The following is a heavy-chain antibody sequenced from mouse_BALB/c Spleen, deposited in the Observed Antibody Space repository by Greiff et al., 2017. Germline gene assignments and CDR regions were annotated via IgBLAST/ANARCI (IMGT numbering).Heavy chain of an antibody. D-gene: IGHD2-4*01. CDR3: ARSYYDYDDRAWFAY. CDR2: ISSGSSTI. CDR1: GFTFSSFG. Sequence: EVKLMESGGGLVQPGGSRKLSCAASGFTFSSFGMHWVRQAPEKGLEWVAYISSGSSTIYYADTVKGRFTISRDNPKNTLFLQMTSLRSEDTAMYYCARSYYDYDDRAWFAYWGQGTLVTVSA. J-gene: IGHJ3*01. V-gene: IGHV5-17*02.